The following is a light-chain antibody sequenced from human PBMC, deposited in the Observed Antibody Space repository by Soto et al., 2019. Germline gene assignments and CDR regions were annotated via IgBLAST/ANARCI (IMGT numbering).Light chain of an antibody. V-gene: IGKV3-11*01. J-gene: IGKJ1*01. CDR2: DAS. CDR3: HQRGNWPPWT. CDR1: QSVSSY. Sequence: EIVLTQSPATLSLSPGERATLSCRASQSVSSYLAWYQQKPGQAPRLLIYDASNRATGIPSRFSGSGSGTDVTLTISSLEPEDFSVYYCHQRGNWPPWTFGQGTKVEI.